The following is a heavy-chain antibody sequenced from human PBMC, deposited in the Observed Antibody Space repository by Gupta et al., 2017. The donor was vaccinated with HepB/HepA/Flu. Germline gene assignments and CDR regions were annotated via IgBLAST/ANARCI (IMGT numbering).Heavy chain of an antibody. Sequence: QVRLEQTGAGLWKPSETLSLTCVVHDGPFNEYYWTWIRQATGKSLEWIGEINHRNTVKYKPSLKSRVTISMDMSKNQFSLEVRSLTAADTAIYFCARSDRDAGLGDLWGQGAPVTVSS. J-gene: IGHJ1*01. D-gene: IGHD3-16*01. CDR3: ARSDRDAGLGDL. V-gene: IGHV4-34*02. CDR2: INHRNTV. CDR1: DGPFNEYY.